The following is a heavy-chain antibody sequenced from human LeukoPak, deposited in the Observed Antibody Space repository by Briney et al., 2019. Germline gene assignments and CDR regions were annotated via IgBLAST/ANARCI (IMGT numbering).Heavy chain of an antibody. CDR2: IYHSGST. J-gene: IGHJ6*03. D-gene: IGHD3-10*01. CDR1: GGSISSYY. CDR3: ARGITMVRGYYYYYMDV. V-gene: IGHV4-34*01. Sequence: SETLSLTCTVSGGSISSYYWSWIRQPPGKGLEWIGEIYHSGSTNYNPSLKSRVTISVDKSKNQFSLKLSSVTAADTAVYYCARGITMVRGYYYYYMDVWGKGTTVTISS.